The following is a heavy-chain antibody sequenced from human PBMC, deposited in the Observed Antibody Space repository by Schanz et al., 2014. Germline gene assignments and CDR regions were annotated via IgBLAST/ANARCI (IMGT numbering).Heavy chain of an antibody. CDR1: GYTFTSYD. V-gene: IGHV1-8*01. D-gene: IGHD3-16*01. J-gene: IGHJ4*02. CDR2: MNSKTGNT. CDR3: TKGRTFGR. Sequence: QVQLVQSGAEVKKPGASVKVSCKASGYTFTSYDINWVRQATGQGLEWMGWMNSKTGNTGYAQRFQGRVTMTRNTSITTAYWELSSLRSGDTAVYYCTKGRTFGRWGQGTLVTVSS.